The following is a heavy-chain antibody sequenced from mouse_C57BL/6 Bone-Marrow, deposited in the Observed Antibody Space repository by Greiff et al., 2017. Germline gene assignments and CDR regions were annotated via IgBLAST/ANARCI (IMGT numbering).Heavy chain of an antibody. V-gene: IGHV14-4*01. CDR1: GFNIKDDY. CDR2: IDPENGDT. CDR3: TPRLYYFDY. J-gene: IGHJ2*01. Sequence: VQLQQSGAELVRPGASVKLSCTASGFNIKDDYMHWVKQRPEQGLEWIGWIDPENGDTEYASKFQGKATITADTTSNTAYLQLSRLTSEDTAVYYCTPRLYYFDYWDQGTTLTVSS.